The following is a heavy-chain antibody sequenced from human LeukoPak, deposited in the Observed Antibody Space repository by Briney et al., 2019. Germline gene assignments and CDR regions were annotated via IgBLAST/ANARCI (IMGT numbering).Heavy chain of an antibody. Sequence: ETLSLTCTVSGGSMSSYYWSWVRQAPGKGLEWVGRIKSKTDGGTTDYAAPVNGRFTISRDDSKNTLFLQMNSLKIEDTAVYYCTTDVWGQGTTVTVSS. CDR1: GGSMSSYY. CDR2: IKSKTDGGTT. CDR3: TTDV. V-gene: IGHV3-15*01. J-gene: IGHJ6*02.